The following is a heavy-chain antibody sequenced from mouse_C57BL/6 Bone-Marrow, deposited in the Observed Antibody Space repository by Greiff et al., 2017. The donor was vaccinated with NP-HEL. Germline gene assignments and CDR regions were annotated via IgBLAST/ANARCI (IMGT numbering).Heavy chain of an antibody. CDR3: ARRDTTVVDYFDY. Sequence: EVQRVESGGGLVKPGGSLKLSCAASGFTFSSYTMSWVRQTPEKRLEWVATISGGGGNTYYPDSVKGRFTISRDNAKNTLYLQMSSLRSEDTALYYCARRDTTVVDYFDYWGQGTTLTVSS. V-gene: IGHV5-9*01. CDR2: ISGGGGNT. CDR1: GFTFSSYT. D-gene: IGHD1-1*01. J-gene: IGHJ2*01.